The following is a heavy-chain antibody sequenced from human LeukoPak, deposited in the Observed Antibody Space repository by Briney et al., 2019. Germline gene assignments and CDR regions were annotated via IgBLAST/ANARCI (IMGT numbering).Heavy chain of an antibody. CDR1: GGSFSDYY. CDR3: ARTPSNPRRSDY. J-gene: IGHJ4*02. D-gene: IGHD4-11*01. V-gene: IGHV4-34*01. Sequence: SETLSLTCAVYGGSFSDYYWSWIRQPPGKGLEWIGEINHSGSTNYNPSLKSRVTVSVDTSKNQFSLKLSSVTAADTAVYYCARTPSNPRRSDYWGQGTLVTVSS. CDR2: INHSGST.